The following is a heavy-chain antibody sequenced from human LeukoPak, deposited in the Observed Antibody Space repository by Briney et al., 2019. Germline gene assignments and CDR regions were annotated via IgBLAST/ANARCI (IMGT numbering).Heavy chain of an antibody. J-gene: IGHJ4*02. Sequence: ASVRVSCKASGYTFNNYGISWVRQAPGQGLEWMGWINPNSGGTNYAQKFQGRVTMTRDTSISTAYMELSRLRSDDTAVYYCAREPIAAAGTGFDYWGQGTLVTVSS. CDR1: GYTFNNYG. CDR2: INPNSGGT. CDR3: AREPIAAAGTGFDY. V-gene: IGHV1-2*02. D-gene: IGHD6-13*01.